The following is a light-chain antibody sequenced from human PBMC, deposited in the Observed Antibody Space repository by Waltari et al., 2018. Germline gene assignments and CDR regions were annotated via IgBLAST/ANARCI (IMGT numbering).Light chain of an antibody. CDR3: AAWDDSLNGYV. CDR1: SSNVGRNS. Sequence: QSVLTQPPSAAGTPRQRVTISCSGSSSNVGRNSVNWYQQVPGTAPNRLIYSNNHRPSGVPDRFSGSKSGTSASLAISGLQSEDEADYFCAAWDDSLNGYVFGTGTKVTVL. V-gene: IGLV1-44*01. J-gene: IGLJ1*01. CDR2: SNN.